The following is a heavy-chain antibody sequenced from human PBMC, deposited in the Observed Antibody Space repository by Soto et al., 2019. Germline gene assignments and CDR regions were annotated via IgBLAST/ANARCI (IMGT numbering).Heavy chain of an antibody. J-gene: IGHJ4*02. CDR1: GGSISSANYY. CDR3: ARLTTATPYYFDY. CDR2: IYYSGNT. D-gene: IGHD4-17*01. Sequence: SETLSLTCTVSGGSISSANYYWSWIRQPPGKGLEWIGNIYYSGNTYNNPSLKSRVTISVDTSKDQFSLKLSSVTAADTAVYYCARLTTATPYYFDYWGQGTLVTVSS. V-gene: IGHV4-30-4*01.